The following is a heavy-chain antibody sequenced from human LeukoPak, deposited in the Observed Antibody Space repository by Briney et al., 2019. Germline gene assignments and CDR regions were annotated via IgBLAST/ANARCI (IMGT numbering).Heavy chain of an antibody. D-gene: IGHD2-2*01. V-gene: IGHV1-2*02. CDR3: ARASSNLRLYYFDY. CDR1: GYTFTGYY. Sequence: GASVKVSCKASGYTFTGYYIHWVRQAPGQGLEWMGWIKPNSGGTNYAQRFEGRVTVTRDTSISTAYMELSRLRSDDTAVYYCARASSNLRLYYFDYWGQGALVTVSS. J-gene: IGHJ4*02. CDR2: IKPNSGGT.